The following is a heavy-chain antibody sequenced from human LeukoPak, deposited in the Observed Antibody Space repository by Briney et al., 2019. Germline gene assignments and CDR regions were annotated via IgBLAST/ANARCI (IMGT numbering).Heavy chain of an antibody. CDR1: GFTFSSYA. J-gene: IGHJ4*02. D-gene: IGHD3-10*01. V-gene: IGHV3-23*01. CDR3: AKGLWFGEI. CDR2: FSGSGGST. Sequence: PGGSLRLSCAASGFTFSSYAMSWVRQAPGKGLEWVSTFSGSGGSTYNADSVKGRFTISRDNSKNTLYLQMNSLRAEDTAVYYCAKGLWFGEIWGQGTLVTVSS.